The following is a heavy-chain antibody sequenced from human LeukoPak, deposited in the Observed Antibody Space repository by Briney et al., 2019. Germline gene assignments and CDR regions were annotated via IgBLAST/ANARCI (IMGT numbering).Heavy chain of an antibody. V-gene: IGHV4-61*02. Sequence: TSETLSLTCTVSGGSISSGTYLWSWIRQPAGKGLEWIGRIYTSGSTNYNPSLKSRVTMSVDTSRNRFSLRLSSVTAADTAVYYCASEVPASIDYFQHWGQGTLVTVSS. J-gene: IGHJ1*01. CDR3: ASEVPASIDYFQH. CDR1: GGSISSGTYL. D-gene: IGHD2-2*02. CDR2: IYTSGST.